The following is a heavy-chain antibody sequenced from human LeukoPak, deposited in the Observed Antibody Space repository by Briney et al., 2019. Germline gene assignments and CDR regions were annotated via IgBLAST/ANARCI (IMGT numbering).Heavy chain of an antibody. Sequence: GRSLRLSCAASGFTFSSYGMHWVRQAPGKGLEWVAVIWYDGSNKYYADSVKGQFTISRDNSKNTLYLQMNSLRAEDTAVYYCARDIIDSSSWPSSDYWGQGTLVTVSS. CDR1: GFTFSSYG. CDR3: ARDIIDSSSWPSSDY. D-gene: IGHD6-13*01. CDR2: IWYDGSNK. V-gene: IGHV3-33*01. J-gene: IGHJ4*02.